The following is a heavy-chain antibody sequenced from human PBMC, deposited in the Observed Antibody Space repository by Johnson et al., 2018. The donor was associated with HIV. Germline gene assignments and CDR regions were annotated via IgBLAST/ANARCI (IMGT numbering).Heavy chain of an antibody. D-gene: IGHD3-3*01. CDR1: GFTFSNAW. Sequence: VQLVESGGGLVKPGGSLRLSCAASGFTFSNAWMSWVRQAPGKGLEWVAFTRFDGSKKYYTDSVKGLSTITRDNSNNTLYLQTNILIAEHKAVYYWSRDLIKQQFLEWLSEGYGVFDIWGQGTMVTVSS. J-gene: IGHJ3*02. CDR3: SRDLIKQQFLEWLSEGYGVFDI. CDR2: TRFDGSKK. V-gene: IGHV3-30*02.